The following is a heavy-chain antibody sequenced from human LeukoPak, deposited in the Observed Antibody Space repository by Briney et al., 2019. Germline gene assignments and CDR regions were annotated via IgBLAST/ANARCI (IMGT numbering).Heavy chain of an antibody. V-gene: IGHV1-18*01. CDR2: ISAYNGNT. J-gene: IGHJ3*02. D-gene: IGHD5-24*01. CDR3: ARVRDGYNDAYDI. CDR1: GDTFTGYG. Sequence: EASVKVSCKASGDTFTGYGINWVRQAPGQGLEWMGWISAYNGNTNYAQNLQGRVTMTTDTSTGTAYMELRSLTSDDTAVYYCARVRDGYNDAYDIWGQGTMVTVTS.